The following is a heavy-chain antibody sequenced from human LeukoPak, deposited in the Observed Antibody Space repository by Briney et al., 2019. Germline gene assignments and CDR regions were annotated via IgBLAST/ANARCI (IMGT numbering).Heavy chain of an antibody. CDR1: GYTFTGYY. D-gene: IGHD2-21*02. J-gene: IGHJ4*02. Sequence: ASVKVSCKASGYTFTGYYMHWVRQAPGQGLEWMGWMNPNSGNTGYAQKLQGRVTMTTDTSTSTAYMELRSLRSDDTAVYYCAREEGDLLDYWGQGTLVTVSS. V-gene: IGHV1-18*04. CDR2: MNPNSGNT. CDR3: AREEGDLLDY.